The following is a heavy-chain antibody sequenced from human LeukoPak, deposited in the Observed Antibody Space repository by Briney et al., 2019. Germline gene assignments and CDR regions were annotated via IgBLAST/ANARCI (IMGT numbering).Heavy chain of an antibody. Sequence: GGSLRLSCAASGFTFDDYGMSWVRQAPGKGLEWVSGINWNGGSTGYADSVKGRFTISRDNAKNSLYLQMNSLRAEDTALCYCARVGLEKTLFDYWGQGTLVTVSS. V-gene: IGHV3-20*04. J-gene: IGHJ4*02. CDR3: ARVGLEKTLFDY. CDR1: GFTFDDYG. CDR2: INWNGGST. D-gene: IGHD3/OR15-3a*01.